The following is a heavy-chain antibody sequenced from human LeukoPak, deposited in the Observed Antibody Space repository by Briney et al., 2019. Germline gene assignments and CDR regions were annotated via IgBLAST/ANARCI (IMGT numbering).Heavy chain of an antibody. CDR1: GCSISSSSYY. CDR3: ARTRRWPNFDY. Sequence: SETLSLTCAVSGCSISSSSYYWGWIRQPPGKGLEWIGSIYYSGSTYYNPSLKSRVTISVDTSKNKFSLTLRSVTTADTALYYCARTRRWPNFDYWGQGTLVTVSS. CDR2: IYYSGST. V-gene: IGHV4-39*01. D-gene: IGHD6-13*01. J-gene: IGHJ4*02.